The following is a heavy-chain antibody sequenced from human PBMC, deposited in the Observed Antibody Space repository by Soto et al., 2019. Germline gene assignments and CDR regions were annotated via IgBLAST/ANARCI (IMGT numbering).Heavy chain of an antibody. CDR2: ISADGRGT. J-gene: IGHJ4*02. V-gene: IGHV3-23*01. CDR3: ESRMDRFPD. D-gene: IGHD2-2*03. CDR1: GFALSNYA. Sequence: PGGSLRLSCAASGFALSNYAMSWVRQAPGKGLEWVSAISADGRGTCYADSVKGRFTISRDTSKNTLFLQMNRLRAEDTDLYYCESRMDRFPDWGRGTLVTVSS.